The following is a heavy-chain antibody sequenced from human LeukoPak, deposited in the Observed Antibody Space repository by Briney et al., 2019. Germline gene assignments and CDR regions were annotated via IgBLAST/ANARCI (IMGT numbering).Heavy chain of an antibody. V-gene: IGHV3-30*18. CDR2: ISYDGSNK. CDR3: AKDQGRSSYYGMDV. J-gene: IGHJ6*02. Sequence: GGSLRLSCAASGFTFSSYSMHWVRQAPGKGLEWVAVISYDGSNKYYADSVKGRFTISRDNSKNTLYLQMNSLRAEDTAVYYCAKDQGRSSYYGMDVWGQGTTVTVSS. D-gene: IGHD6-19*01. CDR1: GFTFSSYS.